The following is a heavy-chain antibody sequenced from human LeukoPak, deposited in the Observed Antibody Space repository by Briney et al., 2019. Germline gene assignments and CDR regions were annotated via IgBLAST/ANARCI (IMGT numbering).Heavy chain of an antibody. CDR2: MYLSGTT. CDR3: AGLVGRYSSGLYYYYFDY. V-gene: IGHV4-4*02. D-gene: IGHD3-22*01. Sequence: SDTLSLTCTVSGDSINSLDLWSWVRQPPGKGLEWIGEMYLSGTTHSNPSVKSRVTISIDKSKNQFFLNSSSVTAADTAVYYCAGLVGRYSSGLYYYYFDYWGQGTLVTVSS. J-gene: IGHJ4*02. CDR1: GDSINSLDL.